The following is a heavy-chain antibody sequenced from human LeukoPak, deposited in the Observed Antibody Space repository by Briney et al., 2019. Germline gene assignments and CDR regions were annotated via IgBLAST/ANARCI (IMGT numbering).Heavy chain of an antibody. D-gene: IGHD6-6*01. CDR3: ARGGQFELVRGYAFDI. CDR2: IYYSGST. Sequence: PSGTLSLTRAVSGGSGGSISSSSYYWGWIRQPPGKGLEWIGSIYYSGSTYYNPSLKSRVTISVDTSKNQFSLKLSSVTAADTAVYYCARGGQFELVRGYAFDIWGQGTMVTVSS. J-gene: IGHJ3*02. V-gene: IGHV4-39*07. CDR1: GGSGGSISSSSYY.